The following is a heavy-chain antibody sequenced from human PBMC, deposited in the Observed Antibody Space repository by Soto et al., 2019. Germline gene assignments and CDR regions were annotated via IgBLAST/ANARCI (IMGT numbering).Heavy chain of an antibody. D-gene: IGHD2-21*02. Sequence: XETLSLTCIVSGFSVRSYTWSWVRQPANKGLEWIGRVFSSVSATHNPSLKSRVSISMDTPENRISLKLDSVTAADAGVYFCARDGMTTGDTWGPGTLVTVSS. J-gene: IGHJ4*02. V-gene: IGHV4-4*07. CDR3: ARDGMTTGDT. CDR1: GFSVRSYT. CDR2: VFSSVSA.